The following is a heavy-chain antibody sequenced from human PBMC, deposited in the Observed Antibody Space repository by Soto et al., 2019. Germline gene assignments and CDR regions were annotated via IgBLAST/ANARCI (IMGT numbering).Heavy chain of an antibody. Sequence: SVKVSCKASGGTFSSYAISWVRQAPGQGLEWMGGIIPIFGTANYAQKFQGRVTITADESTSTAYMELSSLRSEDTAVYYCARDPASKIVVVVAATPNYYGMDVWGQGTTVTVSS. CDR3: ARDPASKIVVVVAATPNYYGMDV. D-gene: IGHD2-15*01. CDR2: IIPIFGTA. V-gene: IGHV1-69*13. CDR1: GGTFSSYA. J-gene: IGHJ6*02.